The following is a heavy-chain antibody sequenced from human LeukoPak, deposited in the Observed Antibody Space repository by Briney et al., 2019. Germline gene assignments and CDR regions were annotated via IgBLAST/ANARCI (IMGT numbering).Heavy chain of an antibody. J-gene: IGHJ5*02. CDR1: GGFFSGYY. CDR2: INHSGNT. V-gene: IGHV4-34*01. CDR3: ARETSGNYWFDP. Sequence: SETLSLTCAVYGGFFSGYYWSWIRQPPGKGLEWIGEINHSGNTNYNPSLKSRVTILADPSKNQFSLKLSSVTAADTAVYYCARETSGNYWFDPWGQGTLVTVSS. D-gene: IGHD1-26*01.